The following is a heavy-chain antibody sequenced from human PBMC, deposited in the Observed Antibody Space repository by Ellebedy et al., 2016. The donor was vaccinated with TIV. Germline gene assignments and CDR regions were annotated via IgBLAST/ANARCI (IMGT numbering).Heavy chain of an antibody. V-gene: IGHV4-39*07. D-gene: IGHD2-15*01. CDR1: GGSISSSSYY. CDR2: IYYSGST. Sequence: SETLSLXCTVSGGSISSSSYYWGWIRQPPGKGLEWIGSIYYSGSTNYNPSLKSRVTISVDTSKNQFSLKLSSVTAADTAVYYCARGVLRGGRPGVRAFDIWGQGTMVTVSS. CDR3: ARGVLRGGRPGVRAFDI. J-gene: IGHJ3*02.